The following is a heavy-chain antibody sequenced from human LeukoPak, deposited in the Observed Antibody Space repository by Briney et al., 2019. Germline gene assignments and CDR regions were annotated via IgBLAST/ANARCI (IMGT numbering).Heavy chain of an antibody. CDR2: ISWNSRTI. CDR3: ATSYTGRFGELQYFDY. D-gene: IGHD3-10*01. J-gene: IGHJ4*02. V-gene: IGHV3-9*01. Sequence: GGSLRLSCAASGFTFDDYAMHWVRQAPGKGLEWVSVISWNSRTINYADSVKGRFTISRDNSKNTLYLQMNSLRAEDTAVYYCATSYTGRFGELQYFDYWGQGTLVTVSS. CDR1: GFTFDDYA.